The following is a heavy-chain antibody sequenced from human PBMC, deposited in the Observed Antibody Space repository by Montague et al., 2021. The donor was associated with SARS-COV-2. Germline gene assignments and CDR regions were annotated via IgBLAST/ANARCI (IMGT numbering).Heavy chain of an antibody. CDR3: ARERWNIVIVPPVEYGMDV. D-gene: IGHD2/OR15-2a*01. CDR1: GGSFSGSY. Sequence: SETLSLTCAVYGGSFSGSYWIWIRQSPGKGLEWIGEINNRGSVNYSPSLKSRVTISVDTSRNQFSLKVTSVTAADTAVYYCARERWNIVIVPPVEYGMDVWGQGTTVTVSS. J-gene: IGHJ6*02. V-gene: IGHV4-34*01. CDR2: INNRGSV.